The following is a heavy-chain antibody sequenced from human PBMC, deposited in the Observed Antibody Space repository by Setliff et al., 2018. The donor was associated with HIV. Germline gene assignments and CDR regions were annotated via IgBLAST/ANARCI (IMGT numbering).Heavy chain of an antibody. V-gene: IGHV1-18*01. CDR2: ISAINGNE. Sequence: ASVKVSCKASGYTFTSYGISWVRQAPGQGLEWMGWISAINGNEEYGQKFQGRVIMTTDKITNTAYMEIRGLRSDDTAMYYCATCGSCYSDHYLPDHWGQGTLVTVSS. CDR3: ATCGSCYSDHYLPDH. J-gene: IGHJ4*02. CDR1: GYTFTSYG. D-gene: IGHD4-17*01.